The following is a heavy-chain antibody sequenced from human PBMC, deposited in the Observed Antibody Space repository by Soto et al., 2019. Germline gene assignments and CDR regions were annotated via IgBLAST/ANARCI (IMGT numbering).Heavy chain of an antibody. V-gene: IGHV3-13*01. CDR2: IGTAGDT. CDR1: GFTFSSYD. D-gene: IGHD6-19*01. CDR3: ARDRSGGLVPNSSGWYWYFDY. Sequence: GGSLRLSCAASGFTFSSYDMHWVRQATGKGLEWVSAIGTAGDTYYPGSVKGRFTISRENAKNSLYLQMNSLRAEDTAVYYCARDRSGGLVPNSSGWYWYFDYWGQGTLVTVSS. J-gene: IGHJ4*02.